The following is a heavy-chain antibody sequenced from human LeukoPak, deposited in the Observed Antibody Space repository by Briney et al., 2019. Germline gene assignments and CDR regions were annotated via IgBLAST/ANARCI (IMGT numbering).Heavy chain of an antibody. J-gene: IGHJ3*02. V-gene: IGHV3-21*01. Sequence: PGGSLRLSCAASGFTFSSYSMSWVRQAPGKGLEWVSSITSSSSYIYYADSVKGRFTISRDNAKNSLYLQMNSLRAEDTALYYCARYRFVVGATDSFDIWGQETMVTVSS. CDR2: ITSSSSYI. D-gene: IGHD1-26*01. CDR1: GFTFSSYS. CDR3: ARYRFVVGATDSFDI.